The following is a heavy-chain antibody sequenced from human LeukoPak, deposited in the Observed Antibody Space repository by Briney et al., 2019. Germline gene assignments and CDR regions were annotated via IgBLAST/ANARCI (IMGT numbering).Heavy chain of an antibody. CDR2: TYYRSKWYN. CDR1: GDSVSSNSVA. V-gene: IGHV6-1*01. Sequence: SQTLSLTCAISGDSVSSNSVAWNWIRQSPSRGLEWMGRTYYRSKWYNDYAVSVKIRIIINPDTSKNQFSLQLNSVTPEDTAVYYCARVGDGPEQIFDYWGQGTLVTVSS. CDR3: ARVGDGPEQIFDY. J-gene: IGHJ4*02. D-gene: IGHD5-24*01.